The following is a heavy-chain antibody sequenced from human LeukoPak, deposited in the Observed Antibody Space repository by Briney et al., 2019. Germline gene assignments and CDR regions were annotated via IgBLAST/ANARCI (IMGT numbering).Heavy chain of an antibody. D-gene: IGHD3-10*01. CDR2: INHSGST. Sequence: SETLSLTCAVYGRSFSGYYWSWIRQPPGKGLEWIGEINHSGSTNYNPSLKSRVTISLDTSKNQFSLKLSSVTAADTAVYYCASNSFDYYGSGSYSVDYWGQGTLATVSS. J-gene: IGHJ4*02. V-gene: IGHV4-34*01. CDR1: GRSFSGYY. CDR3: ASNSFDYYGSGSYSVDY.